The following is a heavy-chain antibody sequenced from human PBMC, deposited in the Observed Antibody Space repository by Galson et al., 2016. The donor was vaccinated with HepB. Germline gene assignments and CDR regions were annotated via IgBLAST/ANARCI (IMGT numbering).Heavy chain of an antibody. D-gene: IGHD2-15*01. CDR3: ARGGTNARYGVDV. J-gene: IGHJ6*02. V-gene: IGHV1-2*04. CDR2: INPNSGAT. Sequence: SVKVSCKASGYTFNGHYMHWVRQAPGQGLEWMGWINPNSGATNYAQKFQGWLTMTRDTSVSTAYMELSRLTSDDTAVYYCARGGTNARYGVDVWGQGTTVTVSS. CDR1: GYTFNGHY.